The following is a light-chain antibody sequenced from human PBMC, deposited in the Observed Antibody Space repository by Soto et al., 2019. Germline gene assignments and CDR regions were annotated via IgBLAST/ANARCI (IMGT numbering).Light chain of an antibody. CDR2: GAS. CDR3: QQCGTSPLT. CDR1: QSVTSSY. Sequence: EIVLTQSPGTLSLSPGERATLSCRASQSVTSSYLAWYQQRPGQAPRLLIYGASSRATGIPDRFSGSGSGTDITLTTSSLEPEDFAVYYCQQCGTSPLTFGGGTKLEIK. V-gene: IGKV3-20*01. J-gene: IGKJ4*01.